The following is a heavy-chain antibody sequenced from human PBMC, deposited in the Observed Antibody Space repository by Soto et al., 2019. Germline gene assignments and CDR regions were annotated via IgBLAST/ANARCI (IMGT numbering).Heavy chain of an antibody. CDR1: GFTFSNYA. J-gene: IGHJ4*02. V-gene: IGHV3-23*01. D-gene: IGHD3-3*01. CDR3: AKVVYYGVVISRGYIDY. Sequence: EVQLLESGGGLVQPGGSLSLSCAASGFTFSNYAVTWVRQAPGKGLEWVSSISGTGASTYYADSVKGRFTISGDNSKNTLHLQMNSLRAEDTAIYYCAKVVYYGVVISRGYIDYWGQGTLVTVSS. CDR2: ISGTGAST.